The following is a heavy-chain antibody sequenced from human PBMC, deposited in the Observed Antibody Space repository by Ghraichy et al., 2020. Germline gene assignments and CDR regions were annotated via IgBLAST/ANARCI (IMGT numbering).Heavy chain of an antibody. V-gene: IGHV3-23*01. CDR3: AKARGYCSGATCPSYTWFDP. D-gene: IGHD2-15*01. CDR2: ISANGGTT. CDR1: GFTFSSYV. Sequence: GGSLRLSCAASGFTFSSYVMSWVRQAPGKGLEWVSSISANGGTTYYADSVKGRFIISRDNSKDTLYLQMNSLRAEDAAIYYCAKARGYCSGATCPSYTWFDPWGQGSLVTVSS. J-gene: IGHJ5*02.